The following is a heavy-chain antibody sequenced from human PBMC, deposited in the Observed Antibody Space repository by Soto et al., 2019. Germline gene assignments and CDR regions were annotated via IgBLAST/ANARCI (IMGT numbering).Heavy chain of an antibody. CDR2: IYPDDSDT. J-gene: IGHJ5*02. CDR1: GYSFTNYW. Sequence: EVQLVQSGVEVKKPGESLKISCKGSGYSFTNYWIGWVRQMPGKGLEWMGMIYPDDSDTKYSPSFQAQVTSSADKSTNIAYLQSISLKASDTAISYCARLEWLSLAAWFDPWGQGTLVTVSS. CDR3: ARLEWLSLAAWFDP. V-gene: IGHV5-51*01. D-gene: IGHD3-3*01.